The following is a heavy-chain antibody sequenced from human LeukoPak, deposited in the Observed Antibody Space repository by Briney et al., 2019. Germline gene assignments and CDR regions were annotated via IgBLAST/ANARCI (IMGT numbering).Heavy chain of an antibody. CDR2: INPSGGST. CDR1: GYTFTSYY. CDR3: ARSVTIFGDDDY. V-gene: IGHV1-46*01. J-gene: IGHJ4*02. Sequence: GASVKVSCTASGYTFTSYYMHWVRQAPGQGLEWIGIINPSGGSTSYAQKFQGRVTMTRDTSTSTVYMELSSLRSEDTAVYYCARSVTIFGDDDYWGQGTLVTVSS. D-gene: IGHD3-3*01.